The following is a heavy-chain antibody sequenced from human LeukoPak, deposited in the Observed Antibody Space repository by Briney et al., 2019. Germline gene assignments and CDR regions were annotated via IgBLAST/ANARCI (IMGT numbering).Heavy chain of an antibody. D-gene: IGHD3-16*01. Sequence: GGSLRLSCEASGFTFSSYWMSWVRQAPRKGLEWVANIRDDGGEIYYVDSVKGRFTISRDNAKSSLFLQMNSLRAEDAAVYYCARDKPRGSYYGSIFDSWGQGTLVTVSS. V-gene: IGHV3-7*01. CDR3: ARDKPRGSYYGSIFDS. J-gene: IGHJ4*02. CDR1: GFTFSSYW. CDR2: IRDDGGEI.